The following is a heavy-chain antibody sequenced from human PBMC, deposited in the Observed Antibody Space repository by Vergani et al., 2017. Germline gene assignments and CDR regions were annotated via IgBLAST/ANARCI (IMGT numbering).Heavy chain of an antibody. CDR3: SGFPQLRYFYKDDCFYF. J-gene: IGHJ3*01. V-gene: IGHV5-51*03. D-gene: IGHD3-9*01. Sequence: EVQLVQSGAEVKKSGESLKISCKGSAYSFSSYWIGWVRQMPEKGLEWMGIIYPGDSDTRYSPSFQGQVTISADKSISTTYLQWSSLKASDTAIFYCSGFPQLRYFYKDDCFYFWGQGTMVTVSS. CDR1: AYSFSSYW. CDR2: IYPGDSDT.